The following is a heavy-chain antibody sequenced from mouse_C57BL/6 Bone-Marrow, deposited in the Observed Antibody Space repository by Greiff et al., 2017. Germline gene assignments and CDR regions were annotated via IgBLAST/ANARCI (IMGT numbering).Heavy chain of an antibody. Sequence: EVKVVESGGGLVQPGESLKLSCESNEYEFPSHDMSWVRKTPEKRLELVAAINSDGGSTYYPDTMERRFIISRDNTKKTLYLQISSLRSEDTALYYCASLTTDYAMDYWGQGTSVTVSS. CDR1: EYEFPSHD. CDR3: ASLTTDYAMDY. J-gene: IGHJ4*01. CDR2: INSDGGST. V-gene: IGHV5-2*01. D-gene: IGHD1-1*01.